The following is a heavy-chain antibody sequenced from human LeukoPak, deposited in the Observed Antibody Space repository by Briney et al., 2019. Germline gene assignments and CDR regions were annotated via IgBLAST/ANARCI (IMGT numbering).Heavy chain of an antibody. Sequence: PGGSLRLSCAASGFTFSSYSMNWVRQAPGKGLEWVSSISSSSSYIYYADSVKGRFTISRDNAKNSLYLQMNSLRAEDTAVYYCARVYYYDSSGYCPFDYWGQGTLVTVSS. V-gene: IGHV3-21*01. CDR1: GFTFSSYS. D-gene: IGHD3-22*01. CDR3: ARVYYYDSSGYCPFDY. J-gene: IGHJ4*02. CDR2: ISSSSSYI.